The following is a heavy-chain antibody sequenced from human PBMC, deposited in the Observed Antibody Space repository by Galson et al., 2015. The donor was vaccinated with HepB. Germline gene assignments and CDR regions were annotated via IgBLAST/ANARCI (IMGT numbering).Heavy chain of an antibody. Sequence: SVKVSCKASGYTFTSYAMHWVRQAPGQRLEWMGWINAGNGNTKYSQKFQGRVTITRDTSASTAYLQWSSLKASDTAMYYCARHHSSGWYGDHHDAFDIWGQGTMVTVSP. D-gene: IGHD6-19*01. CDR3: ARHHSSGWYGDHHDAFDI. CDR1: GYTFTSYA. J-gene: IGHJ3*02. V-gene: IGHV1-3*01. CDR2: INAGNGNT.